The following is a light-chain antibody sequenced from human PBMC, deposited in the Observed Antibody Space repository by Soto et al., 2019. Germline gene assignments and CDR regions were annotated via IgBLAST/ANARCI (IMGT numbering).Light chain of an antibody. CDR1: SSDVGGYNY. CDR3: SSYTSSSTLVV. CDR2: DVS. V-gene: IGLV2-14*01. Sequence: QSVLTQPASVSGSPGQSITISCTGTSSDVGGYNYVSWYQQHPGKAPKLMIYDVSNRPSGVSNRFSGSNSGNTASLTISGLQAEDEADYYCSSYTSSSTLVVFGGGTKRTVL. J-gene: IGLJ2*01.